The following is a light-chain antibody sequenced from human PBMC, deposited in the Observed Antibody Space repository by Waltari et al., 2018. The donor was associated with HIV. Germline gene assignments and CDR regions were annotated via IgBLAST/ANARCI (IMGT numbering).Light chain of an antibody. V-gene: IGLV3-25*03. J-gene: IGLJ2*01. Sequence: SYELTQPPSVSVSPGQTARITCSGDALPNQYAYWYKQKPGQAPVLVIYKDNERPSGIPERISGSSSGTTVTLTSSGVQAEDEADYYCQSADSSGTVVFGGGTKLTVL. CDR1: ALPNQY. CDR3: QSADSSGTVV. CDR2: KDN.